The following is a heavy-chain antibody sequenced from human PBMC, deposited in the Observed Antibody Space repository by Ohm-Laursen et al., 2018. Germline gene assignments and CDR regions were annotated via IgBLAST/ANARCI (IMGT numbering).Heavy chain of an antibody. CDR3: AKDIRTMAGRDV. CDR1: GFTFSSYG. Sequence: SLRLSCTASGFTFSSYGMHWVRQAPGKGLEWMTGISSDGNNQYYLDSVKGRFTISRDNSKNTLYLETSSLGGEDTAVYYCAKDIRTMAGRDVWGQGTTVTVSS. V-gene: IGHV3-30*18. J-gene: IGHJ6*02. D-gene: IGHD4/OR15-4a*01. CDR2: ISSDGNNQ.